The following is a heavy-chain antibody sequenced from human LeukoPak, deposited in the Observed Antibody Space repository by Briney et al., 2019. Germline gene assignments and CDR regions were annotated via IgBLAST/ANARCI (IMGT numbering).Heavy chain of an antibody. CDR3: ARVRGRWLQFFDL. J-gene: IGHJ2*01. D-gene: IGHD5-24*01. V-gene: IGHV4-31*02. CDR2: IYNSGST. Sequence: KPSQTLSLTCTVSGGSISSGGYYWSWIRQHPGKGLEWTGYIYNSGSTYYNPSLKSRVTISVDTSKNQFSLKLSSVTAADTAVYYCARVRGRWLQFFDLWGRGTLVTVSS. CDR1: GGSISSGGYY.